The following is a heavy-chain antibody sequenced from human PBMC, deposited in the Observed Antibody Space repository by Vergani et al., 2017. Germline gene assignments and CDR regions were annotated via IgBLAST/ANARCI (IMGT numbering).Heavy chain of an antibody. D-gene: IGHD3-3*01. CDR1: GFTFSSYA. V-gene: IGHV3-23*01. Sequence: EVQLLESGGGLVQPGGSLRLSCAASGFTFSSYAMSWVRQAPGKGLEWVSAISGSGGSTYYADSVKGRFTISRDNSKNTLYLQMNSLRAEDTAVYSCAARGITIFGVVTTGDYWGQGTLVTVSS. CDR2: ISGSGGST. J-gene: IGHJ4*02. CDR3: AARGITIFGVVTTGDY.